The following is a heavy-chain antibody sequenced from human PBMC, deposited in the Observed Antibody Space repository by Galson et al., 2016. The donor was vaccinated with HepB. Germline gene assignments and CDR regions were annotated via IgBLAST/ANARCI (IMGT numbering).Heavy chain of an antibody. V-gene: IGHV2-5*02. CDR1: GFSLTTSGVG. D-gene: IGHD3-3*01. Sequence: PALVKPTQTLTLTCTFSGFSLTTSGVGVGWIRQPPGKALEWLALIYWDGDKRYSPSLKGRFTITRDTSKNQVVLTMTNTDPGDTATYYCAHLGSVYYDSWTGYYHHNWFDPWGQGTLVTVSS. CDR2: IYWDGDK. CDR3: AHLGSVYYDSWTGYYHHNWFDP. J-gene: IGHJ5*02.